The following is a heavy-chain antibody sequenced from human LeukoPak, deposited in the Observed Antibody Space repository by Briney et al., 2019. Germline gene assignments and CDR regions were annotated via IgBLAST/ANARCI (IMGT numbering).Heavy chain of an antibody. CDR3: ARAYYYDSSGYKDDAFDI. D-gene: IGHD3-22*01. CDR2: INHSGST. J-gene: IGHJ3*02. CDR1: GGSISSYY. V-gene: IGHV4-34*01. Sequence: SETLSLTCTVSGGSISSYYWSWIRQPPGKGLEWIGEINHSGSTNYNPSLKSRVTISVDTSKNQFSLKLSSVTAADTAVYYCARAYYYDSSGYKDDAFDIWGQGTMVTVSS.